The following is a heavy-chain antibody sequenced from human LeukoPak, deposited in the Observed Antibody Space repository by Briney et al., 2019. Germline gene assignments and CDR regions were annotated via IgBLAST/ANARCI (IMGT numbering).Heavy chain of an antibody. CDR3: ASPDYGGN. J-gene: IGHJ4*02. V-gene: IGHV1-69*13. CDR2: IIPIFGTA. CDR1: GYTFTSYD. Sequence: SVKVSCKASGYTFTSYDINWVRQATGQGLEWMGGIIPIFGTANYAQKFQGRVTITADESTSTAYMELSSLRSEDTAVYYCASPDYGGNWGQGTLVTVSS. D-gene: IGHD4-23*01.